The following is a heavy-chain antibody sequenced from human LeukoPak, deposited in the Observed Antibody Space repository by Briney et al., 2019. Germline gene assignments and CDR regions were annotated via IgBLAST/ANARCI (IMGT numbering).Heavy chain of an antibody. D-gene: IGHD2/OR15-2a*01. J-gene: IGHJ6*02. V-gene: IGHV3-73*01. CDR2: IRSKTNSYAT. Sequence: GGSLKLSCAASGFTFSGSTIHWVRQASGKGLEWVGRIRSKTNSYATAYAASVKGRFTISRDDSKNTAYLQMNSLKTEDTAVYYCAQSKYRNDDYYYGMDVWGPGTTVTVSS. CDR1: GFTFSGST. CDR3: AQSKYRNDDYYYGMDV.